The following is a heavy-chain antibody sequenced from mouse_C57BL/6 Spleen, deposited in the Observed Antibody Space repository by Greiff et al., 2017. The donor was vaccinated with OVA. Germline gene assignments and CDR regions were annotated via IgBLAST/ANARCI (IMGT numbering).Heavy chain of an antibody. CDR2: IWRGGST. J-gene: IGHJ4*01. D-gene: IGHD2-4*01. V-gene: IGHV2-5*01. Sequence: VKLQESGPGLVQPSQSLSITCTVSGFSLTSYGVHWVRQSPGKGLEWLGVIWRGGSTDYNAAFMSRLSITKDNSKSQVFFKMNSLQADDTAIYYCANGDYDGYAMDYWGQGTSVTVSS. CDR3: ANGDYDGYAMDY. CDR1: GFSLTSYG.